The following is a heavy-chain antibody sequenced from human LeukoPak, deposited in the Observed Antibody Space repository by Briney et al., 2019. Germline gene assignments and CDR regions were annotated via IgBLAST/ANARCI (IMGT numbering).Heavy chain of an antibody. CDR1: GYTFSRYW. CDR2: INPDGGTT. J-gene: IGHJ4*02. CDR3: ARDYSGYDDY. D-gene: IGHD3-22*01. Sequence: GGSLRLSCAGSGYTFSRYWIHWVRQAPGKGLVWVSRINPDGGTTTYADSVKGRFTISRDNAKNTLYLQMNSLSGEDTAVYYCARDYSGYDDYWGQGALVTVSS. V-gene: IGHV3-74*01.